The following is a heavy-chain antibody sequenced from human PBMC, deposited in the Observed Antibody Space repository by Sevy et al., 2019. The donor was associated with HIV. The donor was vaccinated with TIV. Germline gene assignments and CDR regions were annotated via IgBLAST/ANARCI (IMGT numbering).Heavy chain of an antibody. CDR1: GYTFTGYY. D-gene: IGHD3-22*01. CDR3: ARDYDSSGYYYHFDY. V-gene: IGHV1-2*02. Sequence: ASVKVSCKASGYTFTGYYMHWVRQAPGQGLEWMGWFNPNSGGTNYAQKFQGRVTMTRDTSISTAYMELSRLRSDDTAVYYCARDYDSSGYYYHFDYWGQGTLVTVSS. J-gene: IGHJ4*02. CDR2: FNPNSGGT.